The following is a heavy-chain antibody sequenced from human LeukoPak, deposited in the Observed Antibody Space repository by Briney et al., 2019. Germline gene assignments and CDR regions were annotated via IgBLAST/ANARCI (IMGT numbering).Heavy chain of an antibody. Sequence: GGSLRLSCAASGFTFSSYAMSWVRQAPGKGLEWVSYISSSGSTIYYADSVKGRFTISRDNAKNTLYLQMNSLRAEDTAVYYCARDRYYVPDYWGQGTLVTVSS. V-gene: IGHV3-48*04. J-gene: IGHJ4*02. CDR1: GFTFSSYA. CDR3: ARDRYYVPDY. D-gene: IGHD3-10*02. CDR2: ISSSGSTI.